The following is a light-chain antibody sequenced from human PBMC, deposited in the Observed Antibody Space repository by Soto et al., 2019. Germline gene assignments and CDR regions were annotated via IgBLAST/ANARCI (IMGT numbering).Light chain of an antibody. CDR2: DAS. CDR3: HQRSDWPRT. Sequence: EVVLTQSPATLSLSPGERATLSCRASQSIAGYLAWYQQKPGQAPRLLIYDASNRATGIPARFSGSGSGTDFTLTISDLEPEDFAVYYCHQRSDWPRTFGQGTNLEIK. CDR1: QSIAGY. J-gene: IGKJ2*01. V-gene: IGKV3-11*01.